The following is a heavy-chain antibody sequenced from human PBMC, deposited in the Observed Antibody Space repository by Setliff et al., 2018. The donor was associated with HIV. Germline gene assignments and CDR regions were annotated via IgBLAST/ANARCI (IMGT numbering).Heavy chain of an antibody. CDR1: GFSLTTSGMC. V-gene: IGHV2-70*11. CDR3: ARIQGNSGLDAFDI. CDR2: IDWDDDK. D-gene: IGHD1-26*01. Sequence: SGPTLVNPTQTLTLTCNFSGFSLTTSGMCVSWIRQPPGKALEWLARIDWDDDKYYITSLKTRLTISKDTSKNQVVLTLTNVDPVDTATYYCARIQGNSGLDAFDIWGQGTMVTVSS. J-gene: IGHJ3*02.